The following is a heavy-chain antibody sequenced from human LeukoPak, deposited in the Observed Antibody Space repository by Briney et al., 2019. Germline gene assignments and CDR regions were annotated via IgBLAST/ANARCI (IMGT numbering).Heavy chain of an antibody. CDR1: GFTFSDCW. CDR2: INVNGRDT. Sequence: PGGSLRLSCEASGFTFSDCWMHWVRQAPGKGLVWVSRINVNGRDTTYADSVKGRFTISRDNAKNTVYLQMHSLGAEDTALYYCARALGGNWFDPWGQGTLVTVSS. J-gene: IGHJ5*02. CDR3: ARALGGNWFDP. V-gene: IGHV3-74*03.